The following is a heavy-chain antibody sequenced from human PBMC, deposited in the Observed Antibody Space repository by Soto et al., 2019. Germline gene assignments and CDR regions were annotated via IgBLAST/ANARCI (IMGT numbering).Heavy chain of an antibody. J-gene: IGHJ6*03. CDR3: ARTMVRGVMTLQHYYYMDV. D-gene: IGHD3-10*01. CDR1: GFTFSDYY. CDR2: ISSSGSTI. V-gene: IGHV3-11*01. Sequence: QVQLVESGGGLVKPGGSLRLSCAASGFTFSDYYMSWIRQAPGKGLEWVSYISSSGSTIYYADSVKGQFTISRDNVKKTLYLQMNSLRAEYTSVYYCARTMVRGVMTLQHYYYMDVWGKGTTVTGSS.